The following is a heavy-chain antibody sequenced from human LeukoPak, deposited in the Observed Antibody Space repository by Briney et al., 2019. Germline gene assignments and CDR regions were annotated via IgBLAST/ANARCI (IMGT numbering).Heavy chain of an antibody. CDR1: GYTFTGYY. J-gene: IGHJ4*02. CDR3: ARETIIAAAGTETFDY. CDR2: INPNSGGT. V-gene: IGHV1-2*02. D-gene: IGHD6-13*01. Sequence: ASVKVSCKASGYTFTGYYMHWVRQAPGQGLEWMGWINPNSGGTNYAQKLQGRVTMTRDTSISTAYMELSRLRSDDTAVYYCARETIIAAAGTETFDYWGQGTLVTVSS.